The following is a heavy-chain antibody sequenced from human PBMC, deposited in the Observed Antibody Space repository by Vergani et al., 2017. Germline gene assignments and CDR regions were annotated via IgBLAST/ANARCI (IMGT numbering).Heavy chain of an antibody. Sequence: EVHLLESGGGLVQSGGSLRLSCAASGVTFSNSAVSWVRQAPGRGLAWVSSITGPGLSTYYADSVKGRFSISRDNSKNTVFLQVHTLRAEDTAVYYCVKEKIGLGSYVFDCWRHGILVTVSS. V-gene: IGHV3-23*01. CDR2: ITGPGLST. J-gene: IGHJ4*01. CDR3: VKEKIGLGSYVFDC. CDR1: GVTFSNSA. D-gene: IGHD2/OR15-2a*01.